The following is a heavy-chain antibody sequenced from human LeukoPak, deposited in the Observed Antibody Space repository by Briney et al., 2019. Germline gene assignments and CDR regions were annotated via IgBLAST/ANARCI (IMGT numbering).Heavy chain of an antibody. J-gene: IGHJ6*03. CDR1: GGSISSSSYY. CDR3: ARIVDTAMGRVYYMDV. V-gene: IGHV4-39*01. D-gene: IGHD5-18*01. Sequence: SETLSLTCTVSGGSISSSSYYWGWIRQPPGKGLEWIGSIYYSGSTYYNPSLKSRVTISVDTSKNQFSLKLSSVTAADTAVYYCARIVDTAMGRVYYMDVWGKGTTVTISS. CDR2: IYYSGST.